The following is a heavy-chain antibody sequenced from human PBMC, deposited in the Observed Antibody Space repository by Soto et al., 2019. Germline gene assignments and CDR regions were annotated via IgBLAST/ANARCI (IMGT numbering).Heavy chain of an antibody. D-gene: IGHD2-15*01. Sequence: GGSLRLSCAASGFTFSSYGMYWVRQAPGKGLEWVALIWYDGSDKHYADSVKGRFTISRDSSDNTVYLQMNSLRAEDTAVYYCARDRCSGGSCYVLGYWGQGTLVTVSS. V-gene: IGHV3-33*01. CDR1: GFTFSSYG. CDR3: ARDRCSGGSCYVLGY. CDR2: IWYDGSDK. J-gene: IGHJ4*02.